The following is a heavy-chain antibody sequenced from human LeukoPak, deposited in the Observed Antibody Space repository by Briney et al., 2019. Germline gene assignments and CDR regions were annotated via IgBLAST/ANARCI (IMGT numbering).Heavy chain of an antibody. CDR1: GYTLTELS. V-gene: IGHV1-24*01. CDR3: ATASGYDYDYYHMDV. CDR2: FDPEDGET. J-gene: IGHJ6*03. Sequence: GASVKVSCKVSGYTLTELSMHWVRQAPGIGLEWMGGFDPEDGETIYAQKFQGRVTMTEDTSTDTAYMELSSLRSEDTAVYYCATASGYDYDYYHMDVWGKGTTVTVSS. D-gene: IGHD5-12*01.